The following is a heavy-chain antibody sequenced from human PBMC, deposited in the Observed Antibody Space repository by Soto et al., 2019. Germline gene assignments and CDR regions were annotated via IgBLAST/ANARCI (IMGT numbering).Heavy chain of an antibody. J-gene: IGHJ3*02. Sequence: PSETLSLTCTVSGDSMSSPSKYWGWIRQPPGKGLEWIGSIYYSGDTYYNPSLKSRVTMSVDTSKRHLYLKLSFVTAADTAVYYCARQGISDTFDIWGQGTMVTVSS. CDR2: IYYSGDT. CDR3: ARQGISDTFDI. CDR1: GDSMSSPSKY. V-gene: IGHV4-39*01.